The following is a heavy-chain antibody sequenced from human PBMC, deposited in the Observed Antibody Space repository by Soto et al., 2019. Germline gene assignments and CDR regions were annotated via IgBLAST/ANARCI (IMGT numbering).Heavy chain of an antibody. V-gene: IGHV4-30-4*01. Sequence: PSPTCSVAEESIGDGYCDLGWNRQPPGKGMEWIGYIYYSGSTYYNPSLKSRVTISVDTSKNQFSLKLSSVTAADTAVYYCARESLRSASWNYGMDVWGQGTTVTVSS. J-gene: IGHJ6*02. CDR3: ARESLRSASWNYGMDV. D-gene: IGHD4-17*01. CDR2: IYYSGST. CDR1: EESIGDGYCD.